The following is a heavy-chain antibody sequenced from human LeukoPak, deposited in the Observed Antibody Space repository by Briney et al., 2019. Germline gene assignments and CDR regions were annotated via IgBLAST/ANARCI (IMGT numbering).Heavy chain of an antibody. CDR1: GFIFSGSA. D-gene: IGHD6-6*01. CDR3: TRLEYSSSQLFDY. J-gene: IGHJ4*02. V-gene: IGHV3-73*01. Sequence: GGSLRLSCAASGFIFSGSAMHWVRQASGKGLEWVGRIRSKVKSYATAYAASVKGRFTISRDDSKNTAYLQMNSLKTEDTAVYYCTRLEYSSSQLFDYWGQGTLVTVSS. CDR2: IRSKVKSYAT.